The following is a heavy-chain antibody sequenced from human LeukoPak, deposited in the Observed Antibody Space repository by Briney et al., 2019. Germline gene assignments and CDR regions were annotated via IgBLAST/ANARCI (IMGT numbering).Heavy chain of an antibody. CDR1: GGSISSYY. V-gene: IGHV4-59*12. CDR2: IYYSGST. Sequence: SETLSLTCTVSGGSISSYYWSWIRQPPGKGLEWIGYIYYSGSTNYNPSLKSRVTISVDRSKNQFSLKLSSVTAADTAVYYCARDSHYYDSRGPVHAFDIWGQGTMVTVSS. D-gene: IGHD3-22*01. CDR3: ARDSHYYDSRGPVHAFDI. J-gene: IGHJ3*02.